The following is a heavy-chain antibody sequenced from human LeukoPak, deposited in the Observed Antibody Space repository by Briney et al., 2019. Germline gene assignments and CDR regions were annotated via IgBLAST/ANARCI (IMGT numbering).Heavy chain of an antibody. D-gene: IGHD2-21*02. CDR1: GGSITSGRYY. J-gene: IGHJ6*03. V-gene: IGHV4-61*02. CDR2: LYTNDNT. Sequence: SETLSLTCSVSGGSITSGRYYWTWIRQPAGKGLEWIGRLYTNDNTNYDPSLESRVSISVDTSKSQFYLQLTSVTAADTAVYFCARGVVTDDYYMDDWAKGITVIVSS. CDR3: ARGVVTDDYYMDD.